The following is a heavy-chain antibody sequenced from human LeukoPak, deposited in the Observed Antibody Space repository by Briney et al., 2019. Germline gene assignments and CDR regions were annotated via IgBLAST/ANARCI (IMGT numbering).Heavy chain of an antibody. D-gene: IGHD3-9*01. J-gene: IGHJ6*02. V-gene: IGHV3-30*04. Sequence: GGSLRLSCAASGFTFSSYAMHWVRQAPGKGLEWVAVISYDGSNKYYADSVKGRFTISRDNSKNTLYLQMNRLRAEDTAVYYCARAPDWLSDYYGMDVWGQGTTVTVSS. CDR1: GFTFSSYA. CDR3: ARAPDWLSDYYGMDV. CDR2: ISYDGSNK.